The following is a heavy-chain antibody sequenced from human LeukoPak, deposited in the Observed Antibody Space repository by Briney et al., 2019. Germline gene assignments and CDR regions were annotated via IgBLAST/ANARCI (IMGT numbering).Heavy chain of an antibody. CDR2: ISYDGSNK. J-gene: IGHJ5*02. CDR1: GFTLSSYG. Sequence: PGRSLRLSCAASGFTLSSYGMHWVRQAPGKGLEWVAVISYDGSNKYYADSVKGRFTISRDNSKNTLYLQMNSLRAEDTAVYYCAKDFGSGSYTPPNWFDPWGQGTLVTVSS. V-gene: IGHV3-30*18. CDR3: AKDFGSGSYTPPNWFDP. D-gene: IGHD3-10*01.